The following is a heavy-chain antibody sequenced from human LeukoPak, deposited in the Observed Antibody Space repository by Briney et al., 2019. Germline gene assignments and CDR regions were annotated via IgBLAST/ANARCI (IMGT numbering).Heavy chain of an antibody. CDR1: GGAFSSYF. V-gene: IGHV1-69*04. D-gene: IGHD5-18*01. J-gene: IGHJ4*02. CDR2: VIPTLGIA. CDR3: AREYGGAYSYGYYY. Sequence: SVKVSCKASGGAFSSYFISWVRQAPGQGLEWVGRVIPTLGIANYAQSFQGRVTITADKSTGTAYMELSSLGSEDTAVYYCAREYGGAYSYGYYYWGQGTPVSVSS.